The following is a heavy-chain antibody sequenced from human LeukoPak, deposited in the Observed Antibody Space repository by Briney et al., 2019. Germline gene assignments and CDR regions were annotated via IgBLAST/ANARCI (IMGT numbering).Heavy chain of an antibody. CDR3: ATDPDHIVGASSADY. CDR2: IGVRRTYS. Sequence: GGSLRLSCAASGFTFSSSAMNWVRQAPGKGLEWVAVIGVRRTYSHYALSVKGRCTISRDNSKNTLYLQVNSLRADDTAVYYCATDPDHIVGASSADYWGQGTLVTVSS. CDR1: GFTFSSSA. V-gene: IGHV3-23*01. D-gene: IGHD1-26*01. J-gene: IGHJ4*02.